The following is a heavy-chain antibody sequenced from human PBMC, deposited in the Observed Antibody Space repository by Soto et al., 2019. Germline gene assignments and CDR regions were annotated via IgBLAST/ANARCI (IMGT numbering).Heavy chain of an antibody. J-gene: IGHJ4*02. V-gene: IGHV3-23*01. Sequence: GGSLRLSCAASGFMFSSYSMTWVRQAPGKGLEWVSSITGSGVSTYYADTVKGRLNISRDNSKNMLYLHMNRLRPEDTAVYYCAQGGHYDSSGYYFGYWGPGTLVTVSS. CDR2: ITGSGVST. D-gene: IGHD3-22*01. CDR3: AQGGHYDSSGYYFGY. CDR1: GFMFSSYS.